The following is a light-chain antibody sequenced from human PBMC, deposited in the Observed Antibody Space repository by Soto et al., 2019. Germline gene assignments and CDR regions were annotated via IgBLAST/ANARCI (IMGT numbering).Light chain of an antibody. J-gene: IGLJ1*01. V-gene: IGLV1-51*01. CDR1: RSNIGNNY. CDR3: GTWDSSMSGYV. Sequence: QSVLTQPPSVSSAPGQIFTISFSGSRSNIGNNYVSWYQQLSGTAPKPIIYDNNKRPSGIPDRFSGSKSGTSATLGITGLKTGDEADYYCGTWDSSMSGYVLGTGIKVSAL. CDR2: DNN.